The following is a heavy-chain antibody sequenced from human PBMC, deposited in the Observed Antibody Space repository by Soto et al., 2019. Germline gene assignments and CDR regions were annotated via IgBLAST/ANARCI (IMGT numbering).Heavy chain of an antibody. Sequence: GGSLRLSCAASGFSFSDYYMSWIRQAPGKGLEWVSYISGSSISSSSSYTNYADSVKGRFTISRDNAKNSLYLQMNSLRAEDTAVYYCVRMTTGYSSSWYYFDYWGQGTLVTVSS. J-gene: IGHJ4*02. V-gene: IGHV3-11*03. CDR1: GFSFSDYY. D-gene: IGHD6-13*01. CDR2: ISGSSISSSSSYT. CDR3: VRMTTGYSSSWYYFDY.